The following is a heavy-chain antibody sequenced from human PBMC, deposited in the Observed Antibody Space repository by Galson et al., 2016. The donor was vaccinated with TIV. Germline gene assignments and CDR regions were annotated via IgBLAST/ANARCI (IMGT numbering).Heavy chain of an antibody. J-gene: IGHJ5*02. CDR1: GYSFTIYW. CDR2: IDTRDSYT. D-gene: IGHD2-8*01. Sequence: QSGAEVKKPGESLRISCKTSGYSFTIYWITWVRQMPGKGLEWMGRIDTRDSYTNYSPTFEGHVTISADKSISTAYLEWPSLKASDSAIYYCARSVSAGSGWVDPWGQGTLVTVSS. CDR3: ARSVSAGSGWVDP. V-gene: IGHV5-10-1*01.